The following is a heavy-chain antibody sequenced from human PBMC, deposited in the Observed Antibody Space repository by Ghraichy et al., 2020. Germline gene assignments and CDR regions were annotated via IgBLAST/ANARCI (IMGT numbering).Heavy chain of an antibody. Sequence: ASVKVSCKIGGHTFKIQAISCVPYALGQVKKKKGWISAYNGNTNYAQKLQGRVTMTTDTSTSTAYMELRSLRSDDTAVYYCARGVAGAEEFDYWGHG. CDR2: ISAYNGNT. D-gene: IGHD6-19*01. CDR3: ARGVAGAEEFDY. J-gene: IGHJ4*01. V-gene: IGHV1-18*01. CDR1: GHTFKIQA.